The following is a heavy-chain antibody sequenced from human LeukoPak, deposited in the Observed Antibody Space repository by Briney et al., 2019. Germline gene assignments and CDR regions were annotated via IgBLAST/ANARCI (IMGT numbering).Heavy chain of an antibody. J-gene: IGHJ4*02. V-gene: IGHV3-7*01. CDR2: IKQDGSEK. CDR1: GFTFSGYW. CDR3: ARGPGYCSGGSCYGASVY. D-gene: IGHD2-15*01. Sequence: GGSLRLSCAASGFTFSGYWMSWVRQAPGKGLEWVANIKQDGSEKYYVDSVKGRFTISRDNAKNSLYLQMNSLRAEDTAVYYCARGPGYCSGGSCYGASVYWGQGTLVTVSS.